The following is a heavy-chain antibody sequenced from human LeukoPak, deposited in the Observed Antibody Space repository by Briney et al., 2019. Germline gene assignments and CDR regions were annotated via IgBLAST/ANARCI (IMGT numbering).Heavy chain of an antibody. V-gene: IGHV3-7*01. CDR1: GFTFSSYW. D-gene: IGHD4-23*01. J-gene: IGHJ3*02. Sequence: GGSPRLSCAASGFTFSSYWMSWVRQAPGKGLEWVANIKQDGSEKYYVDSVKGRFTISRDNAKNSLYLQTNSLRAEDTAVYYCARDSSGAKVAAFDIWGQGTMVTVSS. CDR3: ARDSSGAKVAAFDI. CDR2: IKQDGSEK.